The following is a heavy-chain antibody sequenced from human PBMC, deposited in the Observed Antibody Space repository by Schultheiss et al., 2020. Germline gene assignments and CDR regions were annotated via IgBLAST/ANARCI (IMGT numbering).Heavy chain of an antibody. D-gene: IGHD4-17*01. J-gene: IGHJ6*03. V-gene: IGHV1-69*13. CDR3: ARLYGDYLPPSYMDV. CDR1: GYTFTSYG. Sequence: SVKVSCKASGYTFTSYGISWVRQAPGQGLEWMGGIIPIFGTANYAQKFQGRVTITADESTSTAYMELSSLRSEDTAVYYCARLYGDYLPPSYMDVWGKGTTVTVSS. CDR2: IIPIFGTA.